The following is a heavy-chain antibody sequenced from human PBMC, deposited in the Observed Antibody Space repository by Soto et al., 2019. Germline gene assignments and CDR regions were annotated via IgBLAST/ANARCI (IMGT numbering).Heavy chain of an antibody. CDR1: GFTFSSYG. CDR2: IWYDGSNK. CDR3: ARDFGYSYGSLHY. V-gene: IGHV3-33*01. J-gene: IGHJ4*02. Sequence: GGSLRLSCAASGFTFSSYGMHWVRQAPGKGLEWVAVIWYDGSNKYYADSVKGRFTISRDNSKNTLYLQMNSLRAEDTAVYYCARDFGYSYGSLHYWGQGTLATVSS. D-gene: IGHD5-18*01.